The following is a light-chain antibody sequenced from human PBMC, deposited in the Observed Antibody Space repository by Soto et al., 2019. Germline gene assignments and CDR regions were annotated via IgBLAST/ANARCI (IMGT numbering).Light chain of an antibody. Sequence: DVQMTQSPSTLSASVGGRVTITCRASQSIINWLAWYQQKPGKAPKLLIYGASSLESGVPSRFSGSGSGTEFALTITNLQPDDFASYYCQQYGSFSGTFGQGTKVEIE. CDR2: GAS. CDR3: QQYGSFSGT. V-gene: IGKV1-5*01. CDR1: QSIINW. J-gene: IGKJ1*01.